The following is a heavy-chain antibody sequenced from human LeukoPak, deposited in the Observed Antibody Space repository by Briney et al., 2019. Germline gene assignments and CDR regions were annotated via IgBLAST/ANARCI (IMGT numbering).Heavy chain of an antibody. CDR2: IIPIFGTA. CDR1: GGTFSSYA. D-gene: IGHD3-22*01. J-gene: IGHJ4*02. V-gene: IGHV1-69*05. CDR3: ARSYYYDSSGYTLFDY. Sequence: ASVKVSCKASGGTFSSYAISWVRQAPGQGLEWMGGIIPIFGTANYAQKFQGRVTITTDESTSTAYMELSSLRSEDTAVYYCARSYYYDSSGYTLFDYWGQGTLVTVS.